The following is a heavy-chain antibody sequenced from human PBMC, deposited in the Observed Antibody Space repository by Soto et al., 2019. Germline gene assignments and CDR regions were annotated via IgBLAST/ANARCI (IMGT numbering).Heavy chain of an antibody. CDR3: ARAKSLGAPDY. V-gene: IGHV3-11*06. J-gene: IGHJ4*02. CDR2: ISSSSSYT. D-gene: IGHD1-26*01. CDR1: GFTFSDYY. Sequence: PGGSLRLSCAASGFTFSDYYMSWIRQAPGKGLEWVSYISSSSSYTNYADSVKGRFTISRDNAKNSLYLQMNSLRAEDTAVYYCARAKSLGAPDYWGQGTLVTVSS.